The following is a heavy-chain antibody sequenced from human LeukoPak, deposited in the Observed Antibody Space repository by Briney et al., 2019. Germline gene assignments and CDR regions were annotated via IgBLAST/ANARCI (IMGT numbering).Heavy chain of an antibody. CDR3: ARDRYSSTFVRGEVRIYHYYGMDV. D-gene: IGHD6-13*01. Sequence: PSEILILPCAAYGVSFSGYHRSWLRQPPGKGLEWIGEINHSGSTNYNPSLKSRVTISVDTSKNQFSLKLSSVTAADTAVYYCARDRYSSTFVRGEVRIYHYYGMDVWGQGTTVTVSS. V-gene: IGHV4-34*01. J-gene: IGHJ6*02. CDR1: GVSFSGYH. CDR2: INHSGST.